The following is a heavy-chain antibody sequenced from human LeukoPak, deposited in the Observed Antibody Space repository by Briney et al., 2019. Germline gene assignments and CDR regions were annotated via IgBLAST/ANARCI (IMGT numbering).Heavy chain of an antibody. J-gene: IGHJ4*02. V-gene: IGHV3-23*01. CDR3: AKRLAYSGRWWTLEL. CDR1: GFLFRRYA. CDR2: SSYSGGST. D-gene: IGHD6-13*01. Sequence: GGPLRLSCAASGFLFRRYAMSWVRQPRGGGLEWVAASSYSGGSTYYADSVKGRFTISRDNSKNTLYLQMNSLRAEDTAVYYCAKRLAYSGRWWTLELWGQGTLVTVSS.